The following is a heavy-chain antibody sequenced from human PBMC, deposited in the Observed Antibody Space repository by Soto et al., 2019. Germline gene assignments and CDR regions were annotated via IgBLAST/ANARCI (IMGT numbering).Heavy chain of an antibody. CDR3: ARDPVHYGDYTGDFDI. CDR1: GFTFSSYS. CDR2: ISGSSSTI. Sequence: GGSLRLSCAASGFTFSSYSMNWVRQAPGKGLEWVSYISGSSSTIYYADSVKGRFTISRDNAKNSLYLQMNSLRAEDAAVYYCARDPVHYGDYTGDFDIWGQGTMVTVSS. J-gene: IGHJ3*02. V-gene: IGHV3-48*01. D-gene: IGHD4-17*01.